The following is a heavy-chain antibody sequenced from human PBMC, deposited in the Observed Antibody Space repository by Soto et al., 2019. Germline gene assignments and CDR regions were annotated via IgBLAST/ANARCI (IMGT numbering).Heavy chain of an antibody. D-gene: IGHD3-10*01. Sequence: ASVKVSCKASGYTFTSYGISWVRQAPGQGLEWMGWISAYNGNTNYAQKLQGRVTMTRNTSISTAYMELSSLRSEDTAVYYCARNYYGSGSHQFDPWGQGTLVTVSA. CDR2: ISAYNGNT. V-gene: IGHV1-18*01. CDR3: ARNYYGSGSHQFDP. CDR1: GYTFTSYG. J-gene: IGHJ5*02.